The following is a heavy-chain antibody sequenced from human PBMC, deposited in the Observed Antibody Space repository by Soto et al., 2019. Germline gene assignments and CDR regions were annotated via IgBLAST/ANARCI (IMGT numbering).Heavy chain of an antibody. J-gene: IGHJ6*01. Sequence: QVQLVESGGGVVQPGGSLRLSCAASGFTFSTYGMHWVRQAPNKGLEWVAVIWYDGSNKFYLESVKGRFAISRYNSKNTVYLQMNSLRAEDTALYYCARDRAGAVGGAGDYYYDMDVWGQGTTVIVSS. CDR1: GFTFSTYG. CDR3: ARDRAGAVGGAGDYYYDMDV. V-gene: IGHV3-33*01. D-gene: IGHD6-13*01. CDR2: IWYDGSNK.